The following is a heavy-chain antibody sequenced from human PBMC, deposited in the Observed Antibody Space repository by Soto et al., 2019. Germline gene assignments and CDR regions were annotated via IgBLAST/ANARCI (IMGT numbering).Heavy chain of an antibody. CDR3: ARGGTYCSSTSCSLRFPYSYGMDV. CDR2: IYYSGST. Sequence: QVQLQESGPGLVKPSETLSLTCTVSGGSISSYYWSWIRQPPGKGLEWIGYIYYSGSTNYNPSLKSRVTISEDTSKNQFSLKLSSVTAADTAVYYCARGGTYCSSTSCSLRFPYSYGMDVWGQGTTVTVSS. CDR1: GGSISSYY. D-gene: IGHD2-2*01. V-gene: IGHV4-59*01. J-gene: IGHJ6*02.